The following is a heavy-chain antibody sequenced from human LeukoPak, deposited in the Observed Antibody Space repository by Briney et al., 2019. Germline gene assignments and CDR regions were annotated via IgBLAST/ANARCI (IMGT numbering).Heavy chain of an antibody. CDR3: ATEKILRYFDWLPIDYFDY. V-gene: IGHV1-2*02. CDR2: INPNSGGT. D-gene: IGHD3-9*01. J-gene: IGHJ4*01. Sequence: PGASVRLSCKASGYTFTGYYMHWVRQAPGQGLEWMGWINPNSGGTNYAQKFQGRVTMTRDTSISTAYMELSRLRSDDTAVYYCATEKILRYFDWLPIDYFDYWGQARLASVSS. CDR1: GYTFTGYY.